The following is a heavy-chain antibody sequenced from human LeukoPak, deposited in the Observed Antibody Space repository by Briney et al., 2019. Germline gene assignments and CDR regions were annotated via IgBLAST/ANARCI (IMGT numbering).Heavy chain of an antibody. V-gene: IGHV3-73*01. CDR1: GFTFSGPA. J-gene: IGHJ4*02. Sequence: GGSLRLSCAASGFTFSGPAMHWVRQASGKGLEWVGRIRSKTNSYATAYAASVKGRFTIPRGDSKNTAYLQMNSLKTVDTAVYYCTPETFDYWGQGTLITVSS. CDR3: TPETFDY. CDR2: IRSKTNSYAT.